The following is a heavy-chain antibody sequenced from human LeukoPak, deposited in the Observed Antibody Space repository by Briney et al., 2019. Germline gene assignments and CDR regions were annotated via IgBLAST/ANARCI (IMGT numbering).Heavy chain of an antibody. V-gene: IGHV1-69*01. CDR3: ARRDSSGYLVDY. Sequence: XAPGQGLXXMGGIIPIFGTANYAQKFQGRVTITADESTSTAYMELSSLRSEDTAVYYCARRDSSGYLVDYWGQGTLVTVSS. J-gene: IGHJ4*02. CDR2: IIPIFGTA. D-gene: IGHD3-22*01.